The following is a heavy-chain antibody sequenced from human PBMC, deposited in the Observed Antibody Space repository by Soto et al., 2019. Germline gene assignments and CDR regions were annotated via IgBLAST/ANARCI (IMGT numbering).Heavy chain of an antibody. CDR3: ERHSGYSYGYGYYYYGMDV. CDR2: IYPGDSDT. Sequence: PXECLTIAFRGSGYSFTSYWIGLVRQMPGKGLEWMGIIYPGDSDTRYSPSFQGQVTISADKSISTAYLQWSSLKASDTAMYYCERHSGYSYGYGYYYYGMDVWGQGTTVTVYS. D-gene: IGHD5-18*01. V-gene: IGHV5-51*01. CDR1: GYSFTSYW. J-gene: IGHJ6*02.